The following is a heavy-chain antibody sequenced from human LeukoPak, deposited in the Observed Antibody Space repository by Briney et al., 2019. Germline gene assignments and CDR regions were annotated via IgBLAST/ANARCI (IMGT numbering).Heavy chain of an antibody. Sequence: ASVNVSCKASGYTFTSYYMHWVRHAPAQGKEWMGIINPNGGSTTYAQKFQGRVTMTRYTSTSTVYMELSSLRSEDTAVYYCARGGDTFDYWGQGTLVTVSS. CDR2: INPNGGST. J-gene: IGHJ4*02. D-gene: IGHD2-21*01. V-gene: IGHV1-46*01. CDR3: ARGGDTFDY. CDR1: GYTFTSYY.